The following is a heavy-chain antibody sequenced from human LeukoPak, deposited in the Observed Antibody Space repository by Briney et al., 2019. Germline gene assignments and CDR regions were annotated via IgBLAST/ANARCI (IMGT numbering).Heavy chain of an antibody. V-gene: IGHV4-31*03. J-gene: IGHJ4*02. CDR2: IYYTGST. D-gene: IGHD3-10*01. CDR1: GGFISSGGYY. Sequence: SLTLSLTCTVSGGFISSGGYYWSWIRQHPGKGLEWIGYIYYTGSTYYNPSLKSRVTISVDTSKNQFSLKLSSVTAADTAVYYCASPGTHMGSKGDYWGQGTLVTVSS. CDR3: ASPGTHMGSKGDY.